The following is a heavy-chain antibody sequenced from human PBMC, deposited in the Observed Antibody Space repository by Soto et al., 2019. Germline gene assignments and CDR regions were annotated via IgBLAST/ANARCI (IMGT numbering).Heavy chain of an antibody. D-gene: IGHD3-16*01. CDR3: ARHGAWGYASPHQH. CDR2: IYYSGST. J-gene: IGHJ1*01. V-gene: IGHV4-39*01. CDR1: GGSISSSSYY. Sequence: QLQLQESGPGLVKPSETLSLTCTVSGGSISSSSYYWGWIRQPPGKGLEWIGSIYYSGSTYYNPSLKSRVTISVDTSKNQFSLKLSSVTAADTAVYYCARHGAWGYASPHQHWGQGTLVTVSS.